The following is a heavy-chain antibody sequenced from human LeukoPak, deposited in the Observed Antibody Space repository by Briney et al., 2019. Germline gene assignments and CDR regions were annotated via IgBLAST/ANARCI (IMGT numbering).Heavy chain of an antibody. D-gene: IGHD5-18*01. Sequence: PSETLSLTCTVSGGSITTNYWTWIRQSPGKGLEWIGYIYYSGSTNFNPSRKGRVTISIDTSENQRSRKLSSVTAAHTAVYYCARGYSYFDYSGQGTLVT. V-gene: IGHV4-59*08. CDR3: ARGYSYFDY. CDR2: IYYSGST. CDR1: GGSITTNY. J-gene: IGHJ4*02.